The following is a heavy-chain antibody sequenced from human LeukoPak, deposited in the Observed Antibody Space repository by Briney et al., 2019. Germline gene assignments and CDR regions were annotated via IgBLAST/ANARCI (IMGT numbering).Heavy chain of an antibody. Sequence: MSGGSLRLSCAASGFTFSSYSMNWVRQAPGKGLEWVSSISSSSSYMYYADSVKGRFTISRDNAKNSLYLQMNSLRAEDTAVYYCARDPRVGATASFDYWGQGTLVTVSS. J-gene: IGHJ4*02. CDR2: ISSSSSYM. CDR1: GFTFSSYS. D-gene: IGHD1-26*01. V-gene: IGHV3-21*01. CDR3: ARDPRVGATASFDY.